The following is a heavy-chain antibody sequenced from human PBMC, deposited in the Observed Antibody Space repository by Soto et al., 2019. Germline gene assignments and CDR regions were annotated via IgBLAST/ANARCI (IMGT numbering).Heavy chain of an antibody. CDR3: ARDSRLGSPDY. CDR2: IYYSGST. D-gene: IGHD3-16*01. Sequence: QVQLQESGPGLVKPSETLSLTCTVSGGSIDSYYWSWIRQPPGKGLEWIGYIYYSGSTNYNPSLKSRVTMSVDTPKNQFSLKLSSVTAADTAVYYCARDSRLGSPDYWGQGTLVTVSS. CDR1: GGSIDSYY. J-gene: IGHJ4*02. V-gene: IGHV4-59*01.